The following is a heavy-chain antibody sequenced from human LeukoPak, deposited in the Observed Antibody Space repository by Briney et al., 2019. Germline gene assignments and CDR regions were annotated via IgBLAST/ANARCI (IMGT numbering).Heavy chain of an antibody. CDR2: ISSSSSYI. CDR3: ARVGIEYSSSSPLDY. D-gene: IGHD6-6*01. Sequence: KPGGSLRLSCAASGFTFSSYSMNWVRQAPGKGLEWVSSISSSSSYIYYADSVKGRFTISRDNAKNSLYLQMNSLRAEDTAVYYCARVGIEYSSSSPLDYWGQGTLVTV. J-gene: IGHJ4*02. CDR1: GFTFSSYS. V-gene: IGHV3-21*01.